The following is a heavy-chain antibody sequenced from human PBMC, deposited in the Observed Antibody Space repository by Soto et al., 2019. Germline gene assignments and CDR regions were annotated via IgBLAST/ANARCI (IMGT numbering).Heavy chain of an antibody. CDR2: IRGSGGDT. V-gene: IGHV3-23*01. J-gene: IGHJ4*02. D-gene: IGHD1-26*01. Sequence: PGGSLRLSCAASGFTFAAYAMNWVRQAPGKGLEWVSVIRGSGGDTYYVDSVKGRFTISRDNSKNTLYLQMNSLRAEDTALYYCARRLSLSYWDLLHFPAPDYWGQGTLVTVSS. CDR1: GFTFAAYA. CDR3: ARRLSLSYWDLLHFPAPDY.